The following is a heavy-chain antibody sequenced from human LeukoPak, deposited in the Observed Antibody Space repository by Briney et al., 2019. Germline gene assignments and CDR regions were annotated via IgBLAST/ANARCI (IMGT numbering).Heavy chain of an antibody. CDR2: INHSGST. CDR3: ARGHGTGDY. Sequence: PSETLSLTCAVYGGSFSGYYWSWIRRPPGKGLEWIGEINHSGSTNYNPSLKSRVTISVDTSKNQFSLKLSSVTAADTAVYYCARGHGTGDYWGQGTLVTVSS. V-gene: IGHV4-34*01. J-gene: IGHJ4*02. CDR1: GGSFSGYY. D-gene: IGHD1-1*01.